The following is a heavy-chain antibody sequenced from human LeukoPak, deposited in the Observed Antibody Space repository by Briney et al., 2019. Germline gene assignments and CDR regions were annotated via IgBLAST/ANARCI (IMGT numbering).Heavy chain of an antibody. CDR2: VTTGGSTT. J-gene: IGHJ4*02. D-gene: IGHD6-19*01. CDR1: GFTFSDFE. CDR3: AAKVPGTSHFSS. Sequence: GGSLRLSCAASGFTFSDFEMNWVRQAPGKGLEWIAHVTTGGSTTLYEDSVRGRFTISRDNAESSLYLQLNSLRAEDTAVYYCAAKVPGTSHFSSWGQGTLVTVSS. V-gene: IGHV3-48*03.